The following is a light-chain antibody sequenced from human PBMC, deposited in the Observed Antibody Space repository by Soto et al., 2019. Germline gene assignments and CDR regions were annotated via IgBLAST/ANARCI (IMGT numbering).Light chain of an antibody. CDR2: DVI. J-gene: IGLJ3*02. CDR1: SSDVGIYNY. V-gene: IGLV2-11*01. CDR3: FSFAAPPTWV. Sequence: QSVLTQPRSVSGSPGQSVTISCTGSSSDVGIYNYVSWYQHHPGKAPKLIIYDVIKRPSGVPDRFSGSKSGITASLTISGPRADDGADYYCFSFAAPPTWVFGGGTKLPVL.